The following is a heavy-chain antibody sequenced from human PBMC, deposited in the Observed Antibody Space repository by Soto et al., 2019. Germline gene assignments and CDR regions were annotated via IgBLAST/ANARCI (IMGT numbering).Heavy chain of an antibody. V-gene: IGHV3-66*01. D-gene: IGHD3-22*01. CDR3: ARMGDSSGYSGWFDP. CDR2: IYSGGST. CDR1: GFTVSSNY. J-gene: IGHJ5*02. Sequence: EVQLVESGGGLVQPGGSLRLSCAASGFTVSSNYMSWVRQAPGKGLEWVSVIYSGGSTYYADSVKGRFTISRDNSKNTLYLQMNSLRAEDTAVYYCARMGDSSGYSGWFDPWGQGTLVTFSS.